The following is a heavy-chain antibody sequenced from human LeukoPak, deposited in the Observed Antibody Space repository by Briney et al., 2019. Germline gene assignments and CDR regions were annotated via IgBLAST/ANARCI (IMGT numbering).Heavy chain of an antibody. V-gene: IGHV1-69*13. D-gene: IGHD1-26*01. Sequence: GASVKVSCKASGGTFSSYAISWVRQAPGQGLEWMGGIIPIFGTANYAQKFQGRVTITADESTSTAYMGLSSLRSEDTAVYYCARGEWELLGTIDYWGQGTLVTVSS. CDR3: ARGEWELLGTIDY. J-gene: IGHJ4*02. CDR2: IIPIFGTA. CDR1: GGTFSSYA.